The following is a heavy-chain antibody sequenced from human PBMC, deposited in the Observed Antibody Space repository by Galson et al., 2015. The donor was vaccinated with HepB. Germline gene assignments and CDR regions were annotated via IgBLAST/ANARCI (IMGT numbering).Heavy chain of an antibody. D-gene: IGHD3-3*01. CDR2: ISSSGSPI. CDR3: ASSPPKLRFLEAEWFDP. CDR1: GFTFSSYD. J-gene: IGHJ5*02. V-gene: IGHV3-48*02. Sequence: SLRLSCAASGFTFSSYDMHWVRQAPGKGLEWVSYISSSGSPIYYADSVKGRFTISRDNAKKSLYLQMNSLRDEDTAVYYCASSPPKLRFLEAEWFDPWGQGTLVTVSS.